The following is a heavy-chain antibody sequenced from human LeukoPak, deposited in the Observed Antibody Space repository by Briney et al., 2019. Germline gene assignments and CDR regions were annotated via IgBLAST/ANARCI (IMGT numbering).Heavy chain of an antibody. V-gene: IGHV4-38-2*02. D-gene: IGHD6-6*01. CDR2: MFHSGST. J-gene: IGHJ6*03. CDR1: GYSMKSGYY. Sequence: PSETLSLTCSVSGYSMKSGYYWGWIRQSPGKGLEWMGSMFHSGSTYDNASLKSRVSISVDTSNNQFSLKLSSVTAADTAVYYCVRDAAHYMDVWGKGITVTVSS. CDR3: VRDAAHYMDV.